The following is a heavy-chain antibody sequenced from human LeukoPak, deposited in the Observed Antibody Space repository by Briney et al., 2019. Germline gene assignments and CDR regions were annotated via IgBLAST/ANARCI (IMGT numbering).Heavy chain of an antibody. Sequence: PSETLSLTCTVSGGSISSGDYYWSWIRQPPGKGLEWIGYIYYSGSTYYNPSLKSRVTISVDTSKNQFSLKLSSVTAADTAVYYCARRESGYYKFDYWGQGALVTVSS. J-gene: IGHJ4*02. CDR2: IYYSGST. V-gene: IGHV4-30-4*01. D-gene: IGHD3-22*01. CDR1: GGSISSGDYY. CDR3: ARRESGYYKFDY.